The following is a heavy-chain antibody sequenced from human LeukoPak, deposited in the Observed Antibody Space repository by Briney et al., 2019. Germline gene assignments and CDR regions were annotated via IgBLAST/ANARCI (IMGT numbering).Heavy chain of an antibody. Sequence: GGSLRLSCAASGFTFSSYSMNWVRQAPGKGLEWVSSISSSSSYIYYADSVKGRFTISRDNAKNSLYLQMNSLRTEDTAVYYCARDLTTVTGGGYWGQGTLVTVSS. J-gene: IGHJ4*02. V-gene: IGHV3-21*01. CDR1: GFTFSSYS. CDR3: ARDLTTVTGGGY. CDR2: ISSSSSYI. D-gene: IGHD4-11*01.